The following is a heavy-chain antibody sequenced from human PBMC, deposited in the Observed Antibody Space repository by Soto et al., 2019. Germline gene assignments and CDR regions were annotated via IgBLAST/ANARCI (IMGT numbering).Heavy chain of an antibody. CDR3: ARGIH. Sequence: QVRLEQSGADVKKPGASVKVSCKASGYTFTSYDINWVRQTTGQGLEWMGWMNPHSGNTGYAQKFQGRLTLTRNTSISTAYLDLCSLRTEDTAIYYCARGIHWGQGTLVTGSS. CDR2: MNPHSGNT. J-gene: IGHJ4*02. D-gene: IGHD2-2*02. CDR1: GYTFTSYD. V-gene: IGHV1-8*01.